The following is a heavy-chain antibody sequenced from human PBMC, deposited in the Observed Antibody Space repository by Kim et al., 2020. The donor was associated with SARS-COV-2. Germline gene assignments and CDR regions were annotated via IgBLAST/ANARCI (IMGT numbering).Heavy chain of an antibody. CDR3: AKDREVGWFGELWDY. Sequence: DSVKGRFTISRDNSKNTLYLQMNSLRAEDTAVYYCAKDREVGWFGELWDYWGQGTLVTVSS. J-gene: IGHJ4*02. D-gene: IGHD3-10*01. V-gene: IGHV3-23*01.